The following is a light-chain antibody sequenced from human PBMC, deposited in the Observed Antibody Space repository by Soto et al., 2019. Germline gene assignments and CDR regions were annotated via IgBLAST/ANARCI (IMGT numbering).Light chain of an antibody. V-gene: IGKV1-5*03. CDR1: QSISNW. CDR3: QQYNSYSWT. J-gene: IGKJ1*01. Sequence: DIHMTHSPSSLSPSLVDRVTITCRASQSISNWLAWYQQRPGKAPRLLIYKASNLESGVPSRFSGSGSGTEFTLIITSLQPDDSATYYCQQYNSYSWTFGQGTKVDIK. CDR2: KAS.